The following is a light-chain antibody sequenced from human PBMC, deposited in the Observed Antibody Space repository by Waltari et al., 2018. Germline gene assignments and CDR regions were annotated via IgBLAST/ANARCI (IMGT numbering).Light chain of an antibody. V-gene: IGKV3-15*01. J-gene: IGKJ2*01. CDR3: QQYYDGRT. CDR2: HAS. CDR1: QSISIN. Sequence: EIVMTQSPATLSVSPGERATLSCRASQSISINLAWYQQKPGQAPGLLIYHASTRATGIPARLSGSGSGTEFTLTISSLQSEDFAVYYCQQYYDGRTFGQGTKLEIK.